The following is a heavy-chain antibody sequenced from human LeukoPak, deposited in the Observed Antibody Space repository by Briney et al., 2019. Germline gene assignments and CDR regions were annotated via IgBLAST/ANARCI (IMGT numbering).Heavy chain of an antibody. CDR2: ISGSGGST. CDR1: GFTFSSYA. D-gene: IGHD4-17*01. Sequence: GGSLRLSCAASGFTFSSYAMSWVRQAPGKGLEWVSAISGSGGSTYYAGSVKGRFTISRDNSKNTLYLQMNSLRAEDTAVYYCAKFHRYGGKYYFDYWGQGTLVTVSS. V-gene: IGHV3-23*01. CDR3: AKFHRYGGKYYFDY. J-gene: IGHJ4*02.